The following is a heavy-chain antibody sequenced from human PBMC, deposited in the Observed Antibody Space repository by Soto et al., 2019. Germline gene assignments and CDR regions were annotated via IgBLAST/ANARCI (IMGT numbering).Heavy chain of an antibody. V-gene: IGHV4-39*01. D-gene: IGHD3-10*01. Sequence: SETLSLTCTVSGGSISSSSYYWGWIRQPPGKGLEWIGSIYYSGSTYYNPSLKSRVTISVDTSKNQFSLKLSSVTAADTAVYYCARRLTYYYGSGSYSDVWGQGTTVTVSS. J-gene: IGHJ6*02. CDR3: ARRLTYYYGSGSYSDV. CDR1: GGSISSSSYY. CDR2: IYYSGST.